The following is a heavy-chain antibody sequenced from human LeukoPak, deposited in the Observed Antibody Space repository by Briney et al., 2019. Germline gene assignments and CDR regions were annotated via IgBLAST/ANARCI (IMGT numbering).Heavy chain of an antibody. J-gene: IGHJ5*02. CDR2: IYYSGST. V-gene: IGHV4-39*07. Sequence: GSLRLSCAASGFTVSSNYMSWIRQPPGKGLEWIGSIYYSGSTYYNPSLKSRVTISVDTSKNQFSLKVASVTAADTAIYYCAKGAGGFSYYNWFDPWGQGTLVTVSS. CDR1: GFTVSSNY. D-gene: IGHD5-18*01. CDR3: AKGAGGFSYYNWFDP.